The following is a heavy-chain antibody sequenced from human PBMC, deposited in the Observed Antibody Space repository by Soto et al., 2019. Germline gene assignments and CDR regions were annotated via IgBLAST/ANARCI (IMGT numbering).Heavy chain of an antibody. D-gene: IGHD5-12*01. CDR1: GFTFSNAW. J-gene: IGHJ6*02. Sequence: GGSLRLSCAASGFTFSNAWMSWVRQAPGKGLEWVGRIKSKTDGGTTDYAAPVKGRFTISRDDSKNTLYLQMNSLKTEDTAVYYCTTGSRGYDNYYYYGMDVWGQGTTVTVSS. V-gene: IGHV3-15*01. CDR3: TTGSRGYDNYYYYGMDV. CDR2: IKSKTDGGTT.